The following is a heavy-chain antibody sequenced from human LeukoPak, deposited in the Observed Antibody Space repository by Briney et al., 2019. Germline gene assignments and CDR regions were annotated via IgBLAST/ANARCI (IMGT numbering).Heavy chain of an antibody. Sequence: PSETLSLTCAVYGGSFSGYYWSWIRQPPGKGLEWIGEINHSGSTNYNPSLKSRVTISVDTSKNQFSLKLSSVTAADTAVYYCARLRRGYCRSTSCLELRKYYYCYMDVWGKGTTVSISS. D-gene: IGHD2-2*01. CDR2: INHSGST. V-gene: IGHV4-34*01. CDR3: ARLRRGYCRSTSCLELRKYYYCYMDV. CDR1: GGSFSGYY. J-gene: IGHJ6*03.